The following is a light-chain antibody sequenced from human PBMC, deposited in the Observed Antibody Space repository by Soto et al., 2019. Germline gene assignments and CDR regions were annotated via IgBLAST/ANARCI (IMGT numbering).Light chain of an antibody. CDR2: GAS. Sequence: EIVMTQSPATLSVSPGERATLSCRASQSVSSNLAWYQQKPGQAPRLLIYGASARATGIPARFSGSGSGTEFTLTISSLQSEDCAVYYCQQYNNWPPSFTFGPGTKVDIK. V-gene: IGKV3-15*01. J-gene: IGKJ3*01. CDR3: QQYNNWPPSFT. CDR1: QSVSSN.